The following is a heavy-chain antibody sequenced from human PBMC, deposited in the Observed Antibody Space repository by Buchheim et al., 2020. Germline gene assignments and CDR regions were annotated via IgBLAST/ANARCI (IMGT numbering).Heavy chain of an antibody. V-gene: IGHV1-46*03. D-gene: IGHD6-6*01. CDR3: ARDFLVQRVSGWDYYYGMDV. CDR1: GYTFTSYY. CDR2: INPSGGST. J-gene: IGHJ6*01. Sequence: QVQLVQSGAEVKKPGASVKASCKPSGYTFTSYYMPWVRQPPGQGLEWMGIINPSGGSTSYAQKFQGRVTMTRDTSTSTVYMELSSLRSEDTAVDYCARDFLVQRVSGWDYYYGMDVWGQGTT.